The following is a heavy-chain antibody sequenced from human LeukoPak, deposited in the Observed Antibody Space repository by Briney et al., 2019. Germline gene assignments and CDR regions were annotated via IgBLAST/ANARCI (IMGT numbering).Heavy chain of an antibody. CDR2: INPSGGST. V-gene: IGHV1-46*01. CDR3: ARRVGATLKFDY. Sequence: ASVKVSCKASGYTFTSYGISWVRQAPGQGLEWMGIINPSGGSTSYAQKFQGRVTMTRDTSTSTVYMELSSLRSEDTAVYYCARRVGATLKFDYWGQGTLVTVSS. D-gene: IGHD1-26*01. CDR1: GYTFTSYG. J-gene: IGHJ4*02.